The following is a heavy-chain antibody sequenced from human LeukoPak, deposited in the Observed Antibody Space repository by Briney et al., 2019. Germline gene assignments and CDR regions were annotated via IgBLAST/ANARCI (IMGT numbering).Heavy chain of an antibody. J-gene: IGHJ3*01. CDR3: ARAVVLYETYAFDV. D-gene: IGHD2-2*02. CDR1: GDSISSYY. Sequence: PSETLSLTCTVSGDSISSYYWSWIRQPAGEGLEWIGRLYTTGAHYNPSLKSRVTISVDTSKNQFSLRLTSVTAADTAVYYCARAVVLYETYAFDVWGQGTMVTVSS. CDR2: LYTTGA. V-gene: IGHV4-4*07.